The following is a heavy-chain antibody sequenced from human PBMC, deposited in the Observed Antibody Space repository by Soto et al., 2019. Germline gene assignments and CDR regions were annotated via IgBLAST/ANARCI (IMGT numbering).Heavy chain of an antibody. CDR2: ISYDGTYK. CDR1: GFTFNNFA. V-gene: IGHV3-30*14. D-gene: IGHD5-12*01. J-gene: IGHJ6*02. CDR3: ANEVDVAFSSLQYGMDV. Sequence: GGSLRLSCAASGFTFNNFAMHWVRQAPGKGLEWVAFISYDGTYKYYADSVRGRFTVYRDNSKSTLFLQMNSLKLEDTAVYVCANEVDVAFSSLQYGMDVCGQGTTVTVS.